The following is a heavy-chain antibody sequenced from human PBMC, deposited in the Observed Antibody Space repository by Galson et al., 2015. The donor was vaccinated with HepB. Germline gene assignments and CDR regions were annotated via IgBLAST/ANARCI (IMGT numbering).Heavy chain of an antibody. Sequence: SLRLSCAASGFTFSNAWMSWVRQAPGKGLEWVGRIKSKTDGGTTDYAAPVKGRFTISRDDSKNTLYLQMNSLKTEDTAVYYCTTGRHYYYYGMDVWGQGTTVTVSS. CDR2: IKSKTDGGTT. V-gene: IGHV3-15*01. J-gene: IGHJ6*02. CDR3: TTGRHYYYYGMDV. CDR1: GFTFSNAW.